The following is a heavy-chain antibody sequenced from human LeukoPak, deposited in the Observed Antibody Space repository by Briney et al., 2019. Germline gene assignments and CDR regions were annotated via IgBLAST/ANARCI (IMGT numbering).Heavy chain of an antibody. CDR3: AKLRDPD. CDR1: GFTVSSNY. CDR2: IYSGGRT. Sequence: PGGSLRLSCAASGFTVSSNYMTWVRQAPGKGLEWVSVIYSGGRTFDADSVKGRFTISRDNSKNTLYLQMNSLRAEDTAVYYCAKLRDPDWGQGTLVTVSS. V-gene: IGHV3-53*01. J-gene: IGHJ4*02.